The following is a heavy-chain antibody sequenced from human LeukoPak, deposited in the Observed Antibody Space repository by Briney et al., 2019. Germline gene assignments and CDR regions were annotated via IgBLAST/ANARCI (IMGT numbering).Heavy chain of an antibody. J-gene: IGHJ6*03. Sequence: PSETLSLTCAVYGGSFSGYYWSWIRPPPGKGLEWIGEIHHSGSSNYNPSLKSRVTISVDTSKNQFSLKLSSVTAADTAVYYCARLSITIFYPHYMDVWGKGTTVTVSS. V-gene: IGHV4-34*01. CDR2: IHHSGSS. CDR3: ARLSITIFYPHYMDV. CDR1: GGSFSGYY. D-gene: IGHD3-9*01.